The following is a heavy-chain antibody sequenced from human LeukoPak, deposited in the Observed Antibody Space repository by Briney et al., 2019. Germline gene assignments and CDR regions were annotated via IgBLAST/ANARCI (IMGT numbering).Heavy chain of an antibody. D-gene: IGHD2-2*03. J-gene: IGHJ4*02. CDR3: ASGYCSTTSCYMEY. Sequence: RASVKVSCKASGYTFTGYYMHWVRQAPGQGLEWMGWINPNSGGTNYAENFQGRVTMTRDTSISTAYMKLSRLTSDDTAVYFCASGYCSTTSCYMEYWGQGTLVTVSS. CDR2: INPNSGGT. V-gene: IGHV1-2*02. CDR1: GYTFTGYY.